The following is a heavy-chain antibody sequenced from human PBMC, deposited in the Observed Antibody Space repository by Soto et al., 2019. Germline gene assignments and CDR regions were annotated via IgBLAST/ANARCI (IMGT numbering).Heavy chain of an antibody. CDR2: IHAGSADT. CDR3: TRGTAGKDFDF. Sequence: QVHLVQSGAEVKKPGASVKVSCKASGYTFTTYAIHWVRQAPGQGLQWVGWIHAGSADTQYSQNFQRRVTFTTDTSANTAYMDLSSLTSEDTALYYCTRGTAGKDFDFWGQGTLVTVSS. J-gene: IGHJ4*02. V-gene: IGHV1-3*01. CDR1: GYTFTTYA. D-gene: IGHD6-13*01.